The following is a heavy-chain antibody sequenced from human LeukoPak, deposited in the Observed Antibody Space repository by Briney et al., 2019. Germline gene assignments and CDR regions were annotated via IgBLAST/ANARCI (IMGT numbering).Heavy chain of an antibody. CDR3: ARVYGSTFYYYYYMDV. CDR1: GGTFSSYA. V-gene: IGHV1-69*06. D-gene: IGHD2-15*01. CDR2: IIPIFGTA. J-gene: IGHJ6*03. Sequence: SVKVSCKASGGTFSSYAISWVRQAPGQGLEWMGGIIPIFGTANYAQKFQGRVTITADKSTSTAYMELSSLRSEDTAVYYCARVYGSTFYYYYYMDVWGKGTTVTVSS.